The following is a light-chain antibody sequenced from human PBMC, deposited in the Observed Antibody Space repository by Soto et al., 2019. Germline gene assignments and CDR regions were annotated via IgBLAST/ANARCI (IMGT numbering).Light chain of an antibody. CDR1: SSDVGFYNY. J-gene: IGLJ1*01. V-gene: IGLV2-14*01. CDR2: EVT. Sequence: QSVLTQPASVSGSPGQSIAISCTGSSSDVGFYNYVSWYQQHPGKVPKLIIYEVTNRPSGVSNRFSGSKSGNTASLTISGLHAEEEADYYCCSYTTSSTRVFGSGTKVTVL. CDR3: CSYTTSSTRV.